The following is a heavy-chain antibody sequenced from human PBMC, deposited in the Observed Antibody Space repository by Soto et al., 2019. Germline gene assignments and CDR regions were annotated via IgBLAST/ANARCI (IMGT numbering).Heavy chain of an antibody. D-gene: IGHD2-2*01. V-gene: IGHV3-21*01. Sequence: GGSLRLSCAASGFTFSSYSMNWVRQAPGKGLEWVSSISSSSSYIYYADSVKGRFTISRDNAKNSLYLQMNSLRAEDTAVYYCAREYCSSTSCSHDAFDIWGQGTMVTVSS. CDR2: ISSSSSYI. CDR1: GFTFSSYS. CDR3: AREYCSSTSCSHDAFDI. J-gene: IGHJ3*02.